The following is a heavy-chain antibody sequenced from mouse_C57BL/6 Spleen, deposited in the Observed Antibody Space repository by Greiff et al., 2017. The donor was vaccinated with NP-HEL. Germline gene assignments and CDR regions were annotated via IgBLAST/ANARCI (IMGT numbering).Heavy chain of an antibody. Sequence: EVMLVESEGGLVQPGSSMKLSCTASGFTFSDYYMAWVRQVPEKGLEWVANINYDGSSTYYLDSLKSRFIISRDNAKNILYLQMSSLKSEDTATYYCARDPLYYGSSYVPYWYFDVWGTGTTVTVSS. V-gene: IGHV5-16*01. CDR1: GFTFSDYY. D-gene: IGHD1-1*01. CDR2: INYDGSST. CDR3: ARDPLYYGSSYVPYWYFDV. J-gene: IGHJ1*03.